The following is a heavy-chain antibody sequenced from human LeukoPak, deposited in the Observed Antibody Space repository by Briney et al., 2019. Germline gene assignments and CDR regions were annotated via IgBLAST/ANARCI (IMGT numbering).Heavy chain of an antibody. D-gene: IGHD3-22*01. CDR2: IIPIFGTA. Sequence: GASVKVSCKASGGTFSSYAISWVRQAPGQGLEWMGGIIPIFGTANYAQKFQGRVTITADESTSTAYMELSNLRSEDPAVYYCARTRSIQTYDYDCSGYSFDYWGQGTLVTVSS. CDR3: ARTRSIQTYDYDCSGYSFDY. CDR1: GGTFSSYA. V-gene: IGHV1-69*13. J-gene: IGHJ4*02.